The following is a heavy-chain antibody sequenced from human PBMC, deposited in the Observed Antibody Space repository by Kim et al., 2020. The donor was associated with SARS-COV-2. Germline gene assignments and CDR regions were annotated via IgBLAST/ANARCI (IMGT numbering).Heavy chain of an antibody. D-gene: IGHD4-17*01. CDR1: GGSISSSRY. V-gene: IGHV4-39*07. CDR3: ARDYPDGDYAFDI. Sequence: SETLSLTCSASGGSISSSRYWGWIRQSPGKGLEWVASIYYGGTPYYNPSLKGRVTISIDTSKNQFSLKVRSVTAADTAVYYRARDYPDGDYAFDIWGQG. CDR2: IYYGGTP. J-gene: IGHJ3*02.